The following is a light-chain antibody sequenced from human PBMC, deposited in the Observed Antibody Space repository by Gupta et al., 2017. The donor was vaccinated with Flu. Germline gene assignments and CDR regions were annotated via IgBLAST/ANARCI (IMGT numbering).Light chain of an antibody. J-gene: IGKJ5*01. Sequence: IVMTQSPATLSVSPGERATLSCRARQNIGSFLAWYQQKPGPAPRLLIYGASTRATGIPGRFSGSGSGTEFTLTRSRVQSEYFAVDYCQKHDTCPSFGQGTQVDTK. CDR1: QNIGSF. V-gene: IGKV3-15*01. CDR3: QKHDTCPS. CDR2: GAS.